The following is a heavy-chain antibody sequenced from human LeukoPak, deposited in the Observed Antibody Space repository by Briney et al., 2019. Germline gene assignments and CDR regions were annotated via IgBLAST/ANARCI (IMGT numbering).Heavy chain of an antibody. V-gene: IGHV3-23*01. Sequence: GGSLRLSCAASGFTFSSYAMSWVRQAPGKGLEWVSAISGSGGSTYYADSVKGRFTISRDNSKNTLYLQMNSLRAEDTAVYYCAKDMRTMIVWRSAFDIWGQGTMVTVSS. CDR1: GFTFSSYA. J-gene: IGHJ3*02. CDR2: ISGSGGST. D-gene: IGHD3-22*01. CDR3: AKDMRTMIVWRSAFDI.